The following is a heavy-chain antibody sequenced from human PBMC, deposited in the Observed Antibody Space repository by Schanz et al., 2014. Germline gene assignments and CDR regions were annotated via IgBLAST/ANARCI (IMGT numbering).Heavy chain of an antibody. V-gene: IGHV3-30*09. CDR3: ARDKGGYYPFDY. J-gene: IGHJ4*02. CDR1: GFTFRGHA. CDR2: ITYDGSNK. Sequence: VNLVESGGGLVQPGTSLRLSCAASGFTFRGHAMHWVRQAAGKGLEWVAAITYDGSNKYYAESVKGRFAISRDNSKDTLYLQMNSLRAEDTAVYYCARDKGGYYPFDYWGQGSLVTVSS. D-gene: IGHD3-22*01.